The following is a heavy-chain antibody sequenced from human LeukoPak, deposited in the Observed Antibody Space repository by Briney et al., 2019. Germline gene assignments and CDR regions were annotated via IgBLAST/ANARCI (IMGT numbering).Heavy chain of an antibody. D-gene: IGHD3-3*01. CDR2: IDSSGDTI. V-gene: IGHV3-48*03. CDR3: ARDSLLEWLTFDY. Sequence: PGGSLRLSCAASGFTFSSYEMNLVRQAPGKGLEWVSYIDSSGDTIYYADSVRGRFTISRDNAKNSLYLQMNSLRDEDTAVYYCARDSLLEWLTFDYWGQGTLVIVSS. J-gene: IGHJ4*02. CDR1: GFTFSSYE.